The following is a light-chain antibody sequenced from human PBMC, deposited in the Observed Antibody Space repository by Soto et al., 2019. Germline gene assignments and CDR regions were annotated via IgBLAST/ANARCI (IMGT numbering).Light chain of an antibody. J-gene: IGKJ1*01. CDR1: QSVSSSY. CDR2: GAS. V-gene: IGKV3-20*01. Sequence: EIVLTQSPGTLSLSPGERATLSCRASQSVSSSYLAWYQQKPGQAPRLLIYGASTMATGIPDRFSGSGSGTDFTLTISRLEPEDFAVYYCQQYGSSSPWTFGQGTKVEIK. CDR3: QQYGSSSPWT.